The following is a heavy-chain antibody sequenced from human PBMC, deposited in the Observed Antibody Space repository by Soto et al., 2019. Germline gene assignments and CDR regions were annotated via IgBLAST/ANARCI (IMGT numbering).Heavy chain of an antibody. CDR1: GGSISSYY. CDR3: ARHGVVHYGSGSYYSLGYYYYYMDV. V-gene: IGHV4-59*08. Sequence: SETLSLTCTVSGGSISSYYWSWIRQPPGKGLEWIGYIYYSGSTNYNPSLKSRVTISVDTSKNQISLKLSSVTAADTAVFYCARHGVVHYGSGSYYSLGYYYYYMDVWGKGTTVTVSS. D-gene: IGHD3-10*01. J-gene: IGHJ6*03. CDR2: IYYSGST.